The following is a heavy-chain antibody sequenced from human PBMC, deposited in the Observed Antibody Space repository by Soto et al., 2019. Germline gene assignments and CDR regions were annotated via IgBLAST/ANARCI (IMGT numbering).Heavy chain of an antibody. CDR2: IKSKTDGGTT. D-gene: IGHD4-17*01. Sequence: EVQLVESRGGLVKPGGSLRLSCAASGFTFSNAWMSWVRQAPGKGLEWVGRIKSKTDGGTTDYAAPVKGRFTISRDDSKNTLYLQMNSLKTEDTAVYYCTKATVTTFSYYYGMDVWGQGTTVTVSS. CDR1: GFTFSNAW. V-gene: IGHV3-15*01. J-gene: IGHJ6*02. CDR3: TKATVTTFSYYYGMDV.